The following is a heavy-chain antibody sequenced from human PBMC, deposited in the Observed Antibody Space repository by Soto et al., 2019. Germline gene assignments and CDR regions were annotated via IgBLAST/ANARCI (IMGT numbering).Heavy chain of an antibody. D-gene: IGHD3-3*01. CDR1: GDTFTSYY. CDR3: ARSSGGNFGIIIEGSNWFDP. J-gene: IGHJ5*02. CDR2: INPHGGST. Sequence: ASVKVSCKAPGDTFTSYYLNWVRQAPGQGLEWMGVINPHGGSTKYAQKFQGRITMTRDTSRSTVYMELSSLRSDDTAIYYCARSSGGNFGIIIEGSNWFDPWGQGTRGTVS. V-gene: IGHV1-46*01.